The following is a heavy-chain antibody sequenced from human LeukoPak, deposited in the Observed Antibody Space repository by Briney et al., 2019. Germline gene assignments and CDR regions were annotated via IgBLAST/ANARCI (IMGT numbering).Heavy chain of an antibody. CDR3: AKAPTYSGYDFLLDY. J-gene: IGHJ4*02. CDR1: GFTFDDYA. V-gene: IGHV3-9*01. CDR2: ISWNSGSI. Sequence: GGSLRLSCAASGFTFDDYAMHWVRQAPGKGLEWVSGISWNSGSIGYADSVKGRFTISRDNAKNSLYLQMNSLRAEDTALYYCAKAPTYSGYDFLLDYWGQGTLVTVSS. D-gene: IGHD5-12*01.